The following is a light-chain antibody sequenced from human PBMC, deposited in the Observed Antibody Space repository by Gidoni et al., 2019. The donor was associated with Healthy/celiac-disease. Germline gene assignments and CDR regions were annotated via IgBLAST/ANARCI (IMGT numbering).Light chain of an antibody. CDR2: GAS. Sequence: EIVLTQSPGTLSLSPGERATLSCRASQSVSSSYLAWYQQKPGPAPRLLIYGASSRATGIPYRFIGSGSGTDFTLTISRLEPEDFAVYYCQQYGSSPLTFGGGTKVEIK. CDR3: QQYGSSPLT. J-gene: IGKJ4*01. CDR1: QSVSSSY. V-gene: IGKV3-20*01.